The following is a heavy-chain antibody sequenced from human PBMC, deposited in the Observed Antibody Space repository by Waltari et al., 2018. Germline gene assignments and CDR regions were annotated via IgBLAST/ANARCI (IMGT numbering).Heavy chain of an antibody. V-gene: IGHV4-38-2*01. D-gene: IGHD5-12*01. CDR3: ARSAWLRFHFDY. CDR2: IYHSGST. Sequence: QVQLQESGPGLVKPSETLSLTCAVSGYSISSGYYWGWIRQPPGKGLEWIGSIYHSGSTYYNPSLKSRVTISVDTSKNQFSLKLSSVTAADTAVYYCARSAWLRFHFDYWGQGTLVTVSS. CDR1: GYSISSGYY. J-gene: IGHJ4*02.